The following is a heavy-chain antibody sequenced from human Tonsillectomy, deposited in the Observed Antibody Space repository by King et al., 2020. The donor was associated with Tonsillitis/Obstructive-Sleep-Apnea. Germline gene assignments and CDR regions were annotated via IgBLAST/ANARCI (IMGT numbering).Heavy chain of an antibody. V-gene: IGHV1-2*02. CDR1: GYTFTGYY. J-gene: IGHJ4*02. D-gene: IGHD5-24*01. CDR2: SNPNRGGT. CDR3: ASGRGMATPESGVVDY. Sequence: QLVQSGAEVKKPGASVKVSCKASGYTFTGYYMQWVRQAPGQGLEWRGGSNPNRGGTNYAQNFQGRVTMTRDTSISTAYMELSRLRSDDTAVYYCASGRGMATPESGVVDYWGQGTLVTVSS.